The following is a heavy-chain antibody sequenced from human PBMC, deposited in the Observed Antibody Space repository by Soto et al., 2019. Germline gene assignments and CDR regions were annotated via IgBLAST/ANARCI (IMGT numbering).Heavy chain of an antibody. V-gene: IGHV4-31*03. J-gene: IGHJ4*02. D-gene: IGHD3-10*01. CDR1: GGTISTSGYY. CDR3: ARVGEIIGDY. CDR2: IYYSGST. Sequence: QVQLRESGPGLVKPSQTLSLTCTVSGGTISTSGYYWSWIRQHPGKGLDWIGYIYYSGSTYYNPSLKSRVTISVDTSKNQFSLKLSSVTAADTAVYYCARVGEIIGDYWGQGVLVTVSS.